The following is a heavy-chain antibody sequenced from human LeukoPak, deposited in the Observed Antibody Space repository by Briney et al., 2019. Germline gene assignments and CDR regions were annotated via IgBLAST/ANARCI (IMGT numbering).Heavy chain of an antibody. CDR1: GFTFSSYE. J-gene: IGHJ3*01. V-gene: IGHV3-48*03. CDR2: ISNSGSII. CDR3: GAGRQYVGAFDV. D-gene: IGHD3-16*01. Sequence: PGGSLRLSCAASGFTFSSYEMYWVRQAPGKGLERAAYISNSGSIIKYADSVKGRFTISRDNAKKSLYLEINNLRTDDTAVYYCGAGRQYVGAFDVWGQGTLVTVSS.